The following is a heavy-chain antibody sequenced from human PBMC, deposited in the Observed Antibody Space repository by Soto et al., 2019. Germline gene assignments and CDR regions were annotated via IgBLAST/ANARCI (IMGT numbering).Heavy chain of an antibody. CDR3: AKSGQGYYEFWSGSTVPNWYFDL. J-gene: IGHJ2*01. CDR2: ISGSGGST. Sequence: EVQLLESGGGLVQPGGSLRLSCAASGFTFSSYAMSWVRQAPGQGLEWVSAISGSGGSTYYADSVKGRFTISRDNSKNTQNLQMNGLRAEDTAVYSCAKSGQGYYEFWSGSTVPNWYFDLWGRGTLVTVSS. V-gene: IGHV3-23*01. D-gene: IGHD3-3*01. CDR1: GFTFSSYA.